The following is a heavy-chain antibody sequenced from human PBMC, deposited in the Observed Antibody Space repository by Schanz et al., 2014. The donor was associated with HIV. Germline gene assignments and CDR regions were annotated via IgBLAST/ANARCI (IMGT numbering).Heavy chain of an antibody. CDR3: AKDRYSSSYFDY. J-gene: IGHJ4*02. CDR2: ISGNSGHT. V-gene: IGHV3-23*01. D-gene: IGHD6-6*01. CDR1: GFPFSSSV. Sequence: EVQILESGGGLVQPGGSLRLSCVVSGFPFSSSVMSWVRQAPGKGLEWVSGISGNSGHTWYADSVKGRFTISRDNSKNTLYLQMNSLRAEDTAVYYCAKDRYSSSYFDYWGQGTLVTVSS.